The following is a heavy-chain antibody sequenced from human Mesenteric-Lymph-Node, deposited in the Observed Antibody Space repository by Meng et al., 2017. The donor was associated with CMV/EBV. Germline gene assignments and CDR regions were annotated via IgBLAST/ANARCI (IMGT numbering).Heavy chain of an antibody. CDR1: GGSVSSGSYY. CDR3: ARDLYGYYFDY. D-gene: IGHD5/OR15-5a*01. J-gene: IGHJ4*02. CDR2: IYYSGST. Sequence: SETLSLTCTVSGGSVSSGSYYWNWIRQPPGKGLEWIGYIYYSGSTKYNPSLKSRVTISVDTSKNQFSLELSSVTAADTAVYYCARDLYGYYFDYWGQGTLVTVSS. V-gene: IGHV4-61*01.